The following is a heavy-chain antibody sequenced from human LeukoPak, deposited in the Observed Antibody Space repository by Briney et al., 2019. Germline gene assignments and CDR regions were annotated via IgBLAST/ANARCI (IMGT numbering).Heavy chain of an antibody. J-gene: IGHJ4*02. CDR1: GGSISSSGSY. Sequence: SETLSLTCTVSGGSISSSGSYWRWIRQHPGKGLEWIGYIYYSGSTYYNPSLNSRLSISLDTSKSQFSLKLSSVTAAEPAVYYCARGRGTGTNTGALDSWGQGTLVAVSS. D-gene: IGHD7-27*01. CDR3: ARGRGTGTNTGALDS. CDR2: IYYSGST. V-gene: IGHV4-31*03.